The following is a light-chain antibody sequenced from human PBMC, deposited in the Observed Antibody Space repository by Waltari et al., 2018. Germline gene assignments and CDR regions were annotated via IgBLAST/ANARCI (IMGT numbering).Light chain of an antibody. J-gene: IGLJ1*01. V-gene: IGLV2-14*03. CDR2: DVN. CDR3: ISYTSSRHYV. Sequence: QSALTQPASVSGSPGQSITISCTGSSSDVGGYKYVSCYQQHPGKAPKLVLFDVNGRHFGVYTRFSGSTSGNTASLTISGLQPDDEADYHCISYTSSRHYVFGSGTKVIVL. CDR1: SSDVGGYKY.